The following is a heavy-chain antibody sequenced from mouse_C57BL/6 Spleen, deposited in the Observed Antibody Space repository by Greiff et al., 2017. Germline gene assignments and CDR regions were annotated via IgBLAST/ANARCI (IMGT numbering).Heavy chain of an antibody. CDR2: ISSGSSTI. V-gene: IGHV5-17*01. CDR3: ARVFAY. J-gene: IGHJ3*01. Sequence: EVKLMESGGGLVKPGGSLKLSCAASGFTFSDYGMHWVRQAPEKGLAWVAYISSGSSTIYYADTVKGRFTISRDNAKNTLFLQMTSLRSEDTAMYYCARVFAYWGQGTLVTVSA. CDR1: GFTFSDYG.